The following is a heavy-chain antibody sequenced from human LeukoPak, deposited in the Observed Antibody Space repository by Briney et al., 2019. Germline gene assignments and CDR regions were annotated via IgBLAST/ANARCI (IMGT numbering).Heavy chain of an antibody. CDR2: INPNSGGT. D-gene: IGHD1-26*01. V-gene: IGHV1-2*02. Sequence: VASVKVSRKASGYTFTGYYMHWVRQAPGQGLEWMGWINPNSGGTNYAQKLQGRVTMTTDTSTSTAYMELRSLRSDDTAVYYCGRGGSYDAVDYYYYINVWGKGTTVTVSS. J-gene: IGHJ6*03. CDR3: GRGGSYDAVDYYYYINV. CDR1: GYTFTGYY.